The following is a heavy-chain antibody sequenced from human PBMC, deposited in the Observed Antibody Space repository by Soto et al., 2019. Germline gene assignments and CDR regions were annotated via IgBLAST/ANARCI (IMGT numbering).Heavy chain of an antibody. CDR3: ARGLNGENAFDI. Sequence: QVQLVQSGAEVKKPGSSVKVSCKASGGTFSSYTISWVRQAPGQGLEWMGRIIPILGIANYAQKFQGRVTITAEKSTSTAYMELSSLRSEDTAVYYCARGLNGENAFDIWGQGTMVTVSS. V-gene: IGHV1-69*02. CDR1: GGTFSSYT. J-gene: IGHJ3*02. CDR2: IIPILGIA. D-gene: IGHD3-10*01.